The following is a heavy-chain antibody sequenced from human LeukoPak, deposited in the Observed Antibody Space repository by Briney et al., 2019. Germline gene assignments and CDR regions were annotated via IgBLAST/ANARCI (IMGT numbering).Heavy chain of an antibody. CDR1: GFTFSSYA. CDR3: AKLGCSSTSCLYGMDV. Sequence: GASLRLSCAASGFTFSSYAMSWVRQAPGKGLEWVSAISGSGGSTYYADSVKGRFTISRDNSKNTLYLQMNSLRAEDTAVYYWAKLGCSSTSCLYGMDVWGQGTTVTVSS. CDR2: ISGSGGST. J-gene: IGHJ6*02. D-gene: IGHD2-2*01. V-gene: IGHV3-23*01.